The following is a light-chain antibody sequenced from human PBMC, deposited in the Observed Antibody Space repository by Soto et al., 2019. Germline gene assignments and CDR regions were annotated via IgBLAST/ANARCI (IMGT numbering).Light chain of an antibody. CDR2: GAS. CDR1: QSVSSN. CDR3: QQYNNWPWT. J-gene: IGKJ1*01. Sequence: EIVMTQSPATLSVSPGERATLSCRASQSVSSNLAWYQQKPGQAPRLLIYGASTRATGIPARFSGSGSATEFTLTISSLQSEDFAVYYCQQYNNWPWTFGQGTKVEIQ. V-gene: IGKV3-15*01.